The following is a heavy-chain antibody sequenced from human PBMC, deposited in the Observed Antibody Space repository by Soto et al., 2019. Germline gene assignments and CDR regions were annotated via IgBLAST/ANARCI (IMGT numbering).Heavy chain of an antibody. CDR3: ARDRATGFGSVVRRNWLDP. D-gene: IGHD2-15*01. CDR2: INTGNGNT. Sequence: QIQLVQSGAEVKKPGASVRVSCMTSGYIFTTSAMHWVRLAPGQRLEWLGWINTGNGNTQYSQNFQGRVTITRDTPAKTADLELSSLRSEDTAVYYCARDRATGFGSVVRRNWLDPWGQGTLVTVSS. J-gene: IGHJ5*02. CDR1: GYIFTTSA. V-gene: IGHV1-3*04.